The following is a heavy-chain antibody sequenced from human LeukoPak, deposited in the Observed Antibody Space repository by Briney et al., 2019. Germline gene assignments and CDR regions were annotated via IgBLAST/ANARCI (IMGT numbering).Heavy chain of an antibody. CDR2: ISGSGSAI. Sequence: GVSVTLSCGPCGLILSSYDMIGVRQSPGGAGEGVLYISGSGSAIYYADSVEGRFSISRHHAQNSLYLQMNSLRVEDKAIYYCARPDCGGSNCASQTGRNWGRGTLVTVSS. CDR1: GLILSSYD. V-gene: IGHV3-48*03. D-gene: IGHD2-21*01. J-gene: IGHJ4*02. CDR3: ARPDCGGSNCASQTGRN.